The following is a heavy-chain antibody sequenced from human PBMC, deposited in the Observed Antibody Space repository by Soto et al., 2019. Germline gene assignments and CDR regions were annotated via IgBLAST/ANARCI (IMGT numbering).Heavy chain of an antibody. V-gene: IGHV1-18*01. D-gene: IGHD3-10*01. J-gene: IGHJ4*02. CDR2: ISAYNGNT. Sequence: ASVKVSYKASGYTFTSYGISWVRQAPGQGLEWMGWISAYNGNTNYAQKLQGRVTMTTDTSTSTAYMELRSLRSDDTAVYYCARYSLGESLYYFDYWGQGTLVTVSS. CDR3: ARYSLGESLYYFDY. CDR1: GYTFTSYG.